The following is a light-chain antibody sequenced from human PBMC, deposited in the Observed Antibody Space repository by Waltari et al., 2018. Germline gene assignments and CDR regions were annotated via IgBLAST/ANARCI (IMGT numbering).Light chain of an antibody. CDR1: HGVPKR. V-gene: IGLV3-21*02. CDR3: QVWDSDSDRLYV. J-gene: IGLJ1*01. Sequence: SYVLTQPPSVSAAPGQTATITRGGKHGVPKRVPWYRQKPDQAPVLLVHDDTDRPSGIPDRISGSNSGNTATLTISRVEGGDEADYYCQVWDSDSDRLYVFGTGTTVTVL. CDR2: DDT.